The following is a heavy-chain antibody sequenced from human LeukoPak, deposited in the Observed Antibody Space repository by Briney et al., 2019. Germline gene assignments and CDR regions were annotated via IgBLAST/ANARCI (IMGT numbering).Heavy chain of an antibody. Sequence: SDTLSLTCTVSGGAISNDNFYWGWVRQPPGQGLESVASINYSGTIYYNPSLRSRVSISVDTSRTQFFLRLNSVTAADTAVYYCARLFDSWGQGTLVTVSS. CDR1: GGAISNDNFY. CDR3: ARLFDS. V-gene: IGHV4-39*01. CDR2: INYSGTI. J-gene: IGHJ4*02.